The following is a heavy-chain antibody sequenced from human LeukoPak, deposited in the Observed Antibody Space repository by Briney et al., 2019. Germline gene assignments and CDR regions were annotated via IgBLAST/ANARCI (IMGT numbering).Heavy chain of an antibody. D-gene: IGHD2-2*01. J-gene: IGHJ5*02. CDR2: MYYSGST. CDR1: GGSISSYY. V-gene: IGHV4-39*07. Sequence: PSETLSLTCTVSGGSISSYYWGWIRQPPGKGLEWIGTMYYSGSTDYNPSLKSRVTISGDTSKNQFSLKLSSVTAADTAVYYCARGSTSVIKIDPWGQGTLVTVSS. CDR3: ARGSTSVIKIDP.